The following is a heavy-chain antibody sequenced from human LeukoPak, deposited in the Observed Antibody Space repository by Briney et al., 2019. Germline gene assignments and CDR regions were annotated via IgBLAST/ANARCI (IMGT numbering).Heavy chain of an antibody. D-gene: IGHD3-10*01. CDR1: GFTVSSNY. CDR3: ARAVVVRGVFDY. Sequence: GGSLRLSCAASGFTVSSNYMSWVPQAPGKGLEWVSVIYSGGSTYYADSVKGRFTISRDNSKNTLYLQMNSLRAEDTAVYYCARAVVVRGVFDYWGQGTLVTVSS. V-gene: IGHV3-53*01. CDR2: IYSGGST. J-gene: IGHJ4*02.